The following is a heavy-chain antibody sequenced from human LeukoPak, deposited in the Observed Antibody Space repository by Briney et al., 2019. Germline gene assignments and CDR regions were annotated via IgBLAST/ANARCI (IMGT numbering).Heavy chain of an antibody. J-gene: IGHJ3*02. D-gene: IGHD6-6*01. CDR1: GYTFTGYY. CDR2: INPNSGGT. V-gene: IGHV1-2*02. Sequence: ASVKVSCKASGYTFTGYYIHWVRQAPGQGLEWMGWINPNSGGTNYAQKFQGRVTMTRDTSISTAYMELSRLRSDDTAVYYCARGLAARPRAFDIWGQGTMVTVSS. CDR3: ARGLAARPRAFDI.